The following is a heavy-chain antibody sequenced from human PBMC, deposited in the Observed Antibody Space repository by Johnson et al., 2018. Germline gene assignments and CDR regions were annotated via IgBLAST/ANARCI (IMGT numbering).Heavy chain of an antibody. J-gene: IGHJ6*03. CDR1: GFIFSNYG. D-gene: IGHD3-16*02. CDR2: ISLDGSRK. V-gene: IGHV3-30*18. CDR3: AKDRQGFVMMTVGGLIVTQPHMDV. Sequence: QVQLVQSGGGVVEPGRSLRLSCEASGFIFSNYGMYWVRQAPGKGLAWVAGISLDGSRKYYGDPVRGRFTISRDNSVSTLSLEMNGLRVGDTAVYYCAKDRQGFVMMTVGGLIVTQPHMDVWGKGTAVTVSS.